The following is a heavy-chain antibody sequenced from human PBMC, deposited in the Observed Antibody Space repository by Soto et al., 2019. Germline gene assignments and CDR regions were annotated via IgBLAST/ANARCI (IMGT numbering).Heavy chain of an antibody. Sequence: GESLKISCKGSGYSFTSYWIGWVRQMPGKGLEWMGIIYPGDSDTRYSPSFQGQVTTSADKSISTAYLQWSSLKASDTAMYYCARHGSTTVTTRYYYYYGMDVWGQGTTVTVSS. CDR1: GYSFTSYW. J-gene: IGHJ6*02. CDR2: IYPGDSDT. V-gene: IGHV5-51*01. D-gene: IGHD4-4*01. CDR3: ARHGSTTVTTRYYYYYGMDV.